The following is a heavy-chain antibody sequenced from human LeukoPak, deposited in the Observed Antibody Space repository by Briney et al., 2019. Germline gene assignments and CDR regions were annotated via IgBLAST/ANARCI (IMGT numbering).Heavy chain of an antibody. J-gene: IGHJ4*02. CDR3: TTVLRLLWFGESVKPFHY. D-gene: IGHD3-10*01. V-gene: IGHV3-15*01. CDR2: IKSKTDGGTT. Sequence: GGSLRLSCAASGFTFNNAWMSWVRQAPGKRLEWVGRIKSKTDGGTTDYAAPVKGRFTISRDDSKNTLYLQMNSLKTEDTAVYYCTTVLRLLWFGESVKPFHYWGQGTLVTVSS. CDR1: GFTFNNAW.